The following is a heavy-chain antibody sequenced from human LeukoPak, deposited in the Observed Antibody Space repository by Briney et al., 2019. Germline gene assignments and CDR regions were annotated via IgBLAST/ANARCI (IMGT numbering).Heavy chain of an antibody. V-gene: IGHV4-34*01. CDR1: GGSFSGYY. D-gene: IGHD3-10*01. CDR3: ARGKRGVRGAQLWD. CDR2: INHSGST. Sequence: SETLSLTCAVYGGSFSGYYWSWIRQPPGKGLEWVGEINHSGSTNYNPSLKSRVTISVDTSKNQFSLKLSSVTAADTAVYYCARGKRGVRGAQLWDWGQGTLVTVSS. J-gene: IGHJ4*02.